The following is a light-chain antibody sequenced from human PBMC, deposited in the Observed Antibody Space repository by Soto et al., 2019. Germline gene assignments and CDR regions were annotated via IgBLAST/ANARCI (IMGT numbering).Light chain of an antibody. J-gene: IGKJ1*01. CDR2: RAS. Sequence: IVMTQSPATLSVSPGERATFSCRASQNIYSNIAWYQQRPGQAPRLLIYRASTRATGVPARFSGSGSGTDFTLTISSLQPEDFATYYCLQDYNYPRTFGQGTKVDIK. CDR3: LQDYNYPRT. V-gene: IGKV3-15*01. CDR1: QNIYSN.